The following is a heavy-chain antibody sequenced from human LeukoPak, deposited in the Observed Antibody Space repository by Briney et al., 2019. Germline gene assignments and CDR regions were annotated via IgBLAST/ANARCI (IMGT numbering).Heavy chain of an antibody. CDR2: IYSGGST. V-gene: IGHV3-53*01. CDR1: GFTVSSNY. J-gene: IGHJ4*02. D-gene: IGHD2-21*02. Sequence: GGSLRLSCAASGFTVSSNYMSWVRQAPGKGLEWVSIIYSGGSTYYADSVKGRFTISRDNSKNTVYLQMNSLRAEDTALYYCAKRGVPTAFDHWGQGTLVTVSS. CDR3: AKRGVPTAFDH.